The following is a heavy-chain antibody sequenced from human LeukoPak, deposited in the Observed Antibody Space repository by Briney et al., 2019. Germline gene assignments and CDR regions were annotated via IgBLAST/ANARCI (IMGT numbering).Heavy chain of an antibody. D-gene: IGHD3-10*01. CDR1: EFTFSGSA. CDR2: IRSKANSYAT. V-gene: IGHV3-73*01. CDR3: TRPYYGSGSYSNY. J-gene: IGHJ4*02. Sequence: GGSLRLSCAASEFTFSGSAMHWVRQASGKGLEWVGRIRSKANSYATAYAASVKGRFTISRDDSKKTAYLQMNSLKTEDTAVYYCTRPYYGSGSYSNYWGQGTLVTVSS.